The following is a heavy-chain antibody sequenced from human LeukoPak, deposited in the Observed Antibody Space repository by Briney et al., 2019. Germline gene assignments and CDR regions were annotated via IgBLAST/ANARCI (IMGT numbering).Heavy chain of an antibody. CDR3: AKVYHKQWLVYYFDY. J-gene: IGHJ4*02. V-gene: IGHV1-8*01. D-gene: IGHD6-19*01. CDR1: GYTFTNFD. CDR2: MNPKTGNT. Sequence: ASVRVSCKASGYTFTNFDINWVRQATGQGLEWMGWMNPKTGNTGSAQNLQGRVTITGNTSISTAYMELSSLRSEDTAVYYCAKVYHKQWLVYYFDYWGQGTLVTVSS.